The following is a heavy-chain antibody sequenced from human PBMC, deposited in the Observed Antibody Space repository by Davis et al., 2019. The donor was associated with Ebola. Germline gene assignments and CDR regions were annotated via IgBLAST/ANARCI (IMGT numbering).Heavy chain of an antibody. J-gene: IGHJ4*02. CDR1: GGAFSSYI. Sequence: AASVKVSCKASGGAFSSYIVSWVRQAPGQGLEWMGGIIPICGIPSYAQKLQGRVTMTTDTSTSTAYMELRSLRSDDTAVYYCAREADDYGDYSEDSWGQGTLVTVSS. CDR3: AREADDYGDYSEDS. D-gene: IGHD4-17*01. V-gene: IGHV1-69*10. CDR2: IIPICGIP.